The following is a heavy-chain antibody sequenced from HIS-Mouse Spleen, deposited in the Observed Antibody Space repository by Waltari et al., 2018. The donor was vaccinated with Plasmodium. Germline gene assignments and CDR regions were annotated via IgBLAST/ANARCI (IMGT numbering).Heavy chain of an antibody. CDR2: ISSSSSYI. D-gene: IGHD6-13*01. CDR1: GFTFSSYS. V-gene: IGHV3-21*01. J-gene: IGHJ4*02. Sequence: EVQLVESGGGLVKPGGSLRLSCAASGFTFSSYSMNWVRQAPGKGLDWVSSISSSSSYIYYADSMKGRFTISRDNAKNSLYLQMNSLRAEDTAVYYCARVSGMRSSIAAATNDYWGQGTLVTVSS. CDR3: ARVSGMRSSIAAATNDY.